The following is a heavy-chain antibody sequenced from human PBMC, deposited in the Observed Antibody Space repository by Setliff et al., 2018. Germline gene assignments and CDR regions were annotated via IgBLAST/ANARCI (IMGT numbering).Heavy chain of an antibody. CDR1: GFTFSNYW. CDR2: ITRDGSET. V-gene: IGHV3-74*01. D-gene: IGHD6-13*01. Sequence: GGSLRLSCTASGFTFSNYWMHWVRQAPGKGLIWVSRITRDGSETSYADSVKGRFTVSRDNAKNTLYLQMNSLRADDTAVYYCARETAAAGQYYFDYCGQGTLVTVSS. CDR3: ARETAAAGQYYFDY. J-gene: IGHJ4*02.